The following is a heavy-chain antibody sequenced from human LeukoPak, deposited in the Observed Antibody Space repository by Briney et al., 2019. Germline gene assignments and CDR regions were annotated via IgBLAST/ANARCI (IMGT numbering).Heavy chain of an antibody. CDR1: GGSISGSSYY. Sequence: PSETLSLTCTVSGGSISGSSYYWGWIRQPPGKGLEWIGSIYYSGSTYYNPSLKSRVTISVDTSKNQFSLKLSSVTAADTAVYYYARVPIVVVPAATENPRWFDPWGQGTLVTVSS. CDR3: ARVPIVVVPAATENPRWFDP. D-gene: IGHD2-2*01. J-gene: IGHJ5*02. V-gene: IGHV4-39*07. CDR2: IYYSGST.